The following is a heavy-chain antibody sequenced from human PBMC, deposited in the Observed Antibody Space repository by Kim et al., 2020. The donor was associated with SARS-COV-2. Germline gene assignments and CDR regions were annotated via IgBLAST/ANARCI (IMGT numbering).Heavy chain of an antibody. CDR1: GGSISSGGYY. J-gene: IGHJ4*02. Sequence: SETLSLTCTVSGGSISSGGYYWSWIRQHPGKGLEWIGYIYYSGSTYYNPSLKSRVTISVDTSKNQFSLKLSSVTAADTAVYYCARGPLGELSLWGQRTLVTVSS. V-gene: IGHV4-31*03. D-gene: IGHD3-16*02. CDR3: ARGPLGELSL. CDR2: IYYSGST.